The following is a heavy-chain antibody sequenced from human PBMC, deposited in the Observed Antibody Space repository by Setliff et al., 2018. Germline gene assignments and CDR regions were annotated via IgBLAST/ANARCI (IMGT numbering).Heavy chain of an antibody. CDR3: TRALAEGSPSY. Sequence: PGGSLRLSCAASGFGFSDYGMHCVRQAPGKGLEWVSSISSSGSFEFYADSVKGRFTISRDNANNSMSLQMNSLRAEDSGVYYCTRALAEGSPSYWGQETLVTVSS. CDR2: ISSSGSFE. D-gene: IGHD2-15*01. CDR1: GFGFSDYG. J-gene: IGHJ4*02. V-gene: IGHV3-21*01.